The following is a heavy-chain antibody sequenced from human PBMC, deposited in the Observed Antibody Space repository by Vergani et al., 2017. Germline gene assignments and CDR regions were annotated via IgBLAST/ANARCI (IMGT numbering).Heavy chain of an antibody. J-gene: IGHJ3*02. CDR2: IYYSGST. V-gene: IGHV4-39*07. D-gene: IGHD3-3*01. CDR3: ARHSAPNYYDFWSGYYGGGAFDI. Sequence: QLQLQESGPGLVKPSETLSLTCTVSGGSISSSSYYWGWIRQPPGKGLEWIGSIYYSGSTYYNPSLKSRVAISVDTSKNQFSLKLSSVTAADTAVYYCARHSAPNYYDFWSGYYGGGAFDIWGQGTMVTVSS. CDR1: GGSISSSSYY.